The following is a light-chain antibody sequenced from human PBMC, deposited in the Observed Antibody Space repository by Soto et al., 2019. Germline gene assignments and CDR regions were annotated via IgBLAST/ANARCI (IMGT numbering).Light chain of an antibody. Sequence: IVWTHSPAALSVSPGERGTLSCRASQGIAGSYLAWYRQNPGQPPRRIIYAASNRATGIPDRFSGSASGTDCNITISRLEQEDGSAYHCQHYGSSTRTFGGGTKVDIK. V-gene: IGKV3-20*01. CDR2: AAS. CDR1: QGIAGSY. CDR3: QHYGSSTRT. J-gene: IGKJ4*01.